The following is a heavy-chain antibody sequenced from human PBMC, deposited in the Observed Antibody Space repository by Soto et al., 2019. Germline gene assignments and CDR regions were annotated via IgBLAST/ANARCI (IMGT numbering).Heavy chain of an antibody. Sequence: SVKVSCKASGGTFSSYAISWVRQAPGQGLEWMGGIIPIFGTANYAQKFQGRVTITADKSTSTAYMELSSLRSEDAAVYYCARSPLGYCSGGSCQPFDYWGQGTLVTVSS. J-gene: IGHJ4*02. V-gene: IGHV1-69*06. CDR1: GGTFSSYA. D-gene: IGHD2-15*01. CDR3: ARSPLGYCSGGSCQPFDY. CDR2: IIPIFGTA.